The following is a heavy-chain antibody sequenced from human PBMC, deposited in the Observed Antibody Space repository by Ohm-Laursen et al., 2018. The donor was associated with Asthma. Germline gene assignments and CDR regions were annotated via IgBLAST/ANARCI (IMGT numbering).Heavy chain of an antibody. V-gene: IGHV5-51*04. Sequence: GESLKISCKCSGYSFTSYWTGWVRQMPGKGLEWMGIIYPGDSDTRYSPSFQGQVTISADKPISTAYLQWSSLKASDTAMYYCARLGYESGYDHNPYYYYYGMDVWGQGTTVTVSS. CDR3: ARLGYESGYDHNPYYYYYGMDV. CDR2: IYPGDSDT. J-gene: IGHJ6*02. D-gene: IGHD5-12*01. CDR1: GYSFTSYW.